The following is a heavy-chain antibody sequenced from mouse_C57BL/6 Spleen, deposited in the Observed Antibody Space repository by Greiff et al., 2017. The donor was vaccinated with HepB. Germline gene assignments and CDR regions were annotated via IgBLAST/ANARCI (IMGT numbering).Heavy chain of an antibody. CDR3: ARRGITTDGFAY. Sequence: VQLQQSGAELVKPGASVKLSCKASGYTFTSYWMHWVKQRPGQGLEWIGMIHPNSGSTNYNEKFKSKATLTVDKSSSTAYMQLSSLTSEDSAVYYCARRGITTDGFAYWGQGTLVTVSA. D-gene: IGHD1-1*01. CDR2: IHPNSGST. CDR1: GYTFTSYW. V-gene: IGHV1-64*01. J-gene: IGHJ3*01.